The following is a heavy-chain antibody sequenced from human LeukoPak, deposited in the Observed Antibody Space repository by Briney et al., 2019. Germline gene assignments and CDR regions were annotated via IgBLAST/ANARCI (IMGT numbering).Heavy chain of an antibody. D-gene: IGHD4-23*01. J-gene: IGHJ4*02. Sequence: KASETLSLTCTVSSGSISSYSWSWIRQPPGKGLEWIGYIYNSGSTNYNPSLKSRVTISVDTSKNQFSLKLSSVTAADTAVFYCARRTGYGGNSPGYFDYWGQGTLVTVSS. V-gene: IGHV4-59*08. CDR1: SGSISSYS. CDR2: IYNSGST. CDR3: ARRTGYGGNSPGYFDY.